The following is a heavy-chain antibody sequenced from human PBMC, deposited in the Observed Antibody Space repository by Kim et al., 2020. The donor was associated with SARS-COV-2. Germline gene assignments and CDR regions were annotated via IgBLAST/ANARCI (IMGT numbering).Heavy chain of an antibody. J-gene: IGHJ4*02. CDR1: GFTFSDYY. CDR2: ISSSGSTI. V-gene: IGHV3-11*01. CDR3: ARDQSPFCGGDCYRGGLGY. Sequence: GGSLRLSCAASGFTFSDYYMSWIRQAPGKGLEWVSYISSSGSTIYYADSVKGRFTISRDNAKNSLYLQMNSLRAEDTAVYYCARDQSPFCGGDCYRGGLGYWGQGTLVTVSS. D-gene: IGHD2-21*02.